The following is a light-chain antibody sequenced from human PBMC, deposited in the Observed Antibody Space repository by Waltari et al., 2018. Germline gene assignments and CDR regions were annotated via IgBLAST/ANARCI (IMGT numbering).Light chain of an antibody. Sequence: QSALPQPPSASGSPGQSVTISCTGTSSDVGGYNYVSWYQQHPGKAPKLMIFEVSKRPSGVPDRFSGSKSGNTASLTVSGLQADDEAHYYCSSYAGSNNWVFGGGTKLTVL. CDR2: EVS. CDR1: SSDVGGYNY. CDR3: SSYAGSNNWV. V-gene: IGLV2-8*01. J-gene: IGLJ3*02.